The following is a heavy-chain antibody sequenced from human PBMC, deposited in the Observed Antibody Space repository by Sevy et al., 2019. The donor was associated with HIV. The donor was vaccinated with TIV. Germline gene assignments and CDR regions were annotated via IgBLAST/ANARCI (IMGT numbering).Heavy chain of an antibody. CDR2: ISGSGGST. D-gene: IGHD2-15*01. Sequence: GGSLRLSCAASGFTFSSYVMSWVRQAPGKGLEWVSTISGSGGSTYYADSVKGRFTISRDNSKNTLYLQMNSLRAEDTAVYYCAKDPRYCSGGSCYDYYYYYGMDVWGQGTTVTVSS. V-gene: IGHV3-23*01. CDR1: GFTFSSYV. J-gene: IGHJ6*02. CDR3: AKDPRYCSGGSCYDYYYYYGMDV.